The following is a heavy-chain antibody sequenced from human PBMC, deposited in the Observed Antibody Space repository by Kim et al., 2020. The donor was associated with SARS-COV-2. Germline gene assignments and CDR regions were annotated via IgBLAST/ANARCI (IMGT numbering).Heavy chain of an antibody. CDR2: DHHRGTT. J-gene: IGHJ5*02. D-gene: IGHD2-2*01. CDR3: PRGVSSTCTLKAWVEP. CDR1: GASFSSNCW. V-gene: IGHV4-4*02. Sequence: SETLSLTCVVSGASFSSNCWWCWLRQPPGKLQWLIEIDHHRGTTYYYVSLTRLVTISVEKTNHLFLTRLTSVTAADTADYYSPRGVSSTCTLKAWVEPWG.